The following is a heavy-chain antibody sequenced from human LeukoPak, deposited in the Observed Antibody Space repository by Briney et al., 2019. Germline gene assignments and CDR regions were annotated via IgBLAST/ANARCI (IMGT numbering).Heavy chain of an antibody. Sequence: GASVKVSCKASGYTFTCYYMHWLRQAPGQGLEWMGRSNPNSGVTNYAQKFQGRVTMTRDTSISTAYMELSRLRSDDTAVYYCARVVEYYDFWSGYPDYWGQGTLVTVSS. CDR1: GYTFTCYY. CDR2: SNPNSGVT. J-gene: IGHJ4*02. V-gene: IGHV1-2*06. CDR3: ARVVEYYDFWSGYPDY. D-gene: IGHD3-3*01.